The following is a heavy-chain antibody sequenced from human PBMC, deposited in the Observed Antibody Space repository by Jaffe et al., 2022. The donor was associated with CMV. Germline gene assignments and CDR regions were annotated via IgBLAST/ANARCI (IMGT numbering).Heavy chain of an antibody. CDR1: GFTFGDYA. J-gene: IGHJ6*02. V-gene: IGHV3-49*05. D-gene: IGHD6-6*01. CDR3: TREIAARYYGMDV. Sequence: EVQLVESGGGLVKPGRSLRLSCTASGFTFGDYAMSWFRQAPGKGLEWVGFIRSKAYGGTTEYAASVKGRFTISRDDSKSIAYLQMNSLKTEDTAVYYCTREIAARYYGMDVWGQGTTVTVSS. CDR2: IRSKAYGGTT.